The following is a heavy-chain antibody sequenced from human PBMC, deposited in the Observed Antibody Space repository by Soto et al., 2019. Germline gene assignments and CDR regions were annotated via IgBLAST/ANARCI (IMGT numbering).Heavy chain of an antibody. V-gene: IGHV3-33*01. CDR3: ARDPSHGSGSYLDY. J-gene: IGHJ4*02. CDR1: GFNFNNYG. Sequence: RRLSCTASGFNFNNYGMHWVRQAPGKGLEWVAVIWYDGSNKYYAVSVKGRFTISRDNSKNTMYLQMSSLRAEDTAVYFCARDPSHGSGSYLDYWGQGTLVTAPQ. D-gene: IGHD3-10*01. CDR2: IWYDGSNK.